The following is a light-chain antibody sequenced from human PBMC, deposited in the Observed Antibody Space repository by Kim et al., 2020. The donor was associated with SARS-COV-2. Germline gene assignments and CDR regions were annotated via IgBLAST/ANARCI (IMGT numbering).Light chain of an antibody. CDR1: QSVSSSY. CDR3: QSWT. V-gene: IGKV3-20*01. Sequence: EIVLTQSPGTLSLSPGERATLSCRASQSVSSSYLAWYQQKPGQTPMLLIYGASSTATGIPDRFSGSGSGTDFTLTISRLKPEDVAVYYCQSWTFGQGTKLEI. CDR2: GAS. J-gene: IGKJ2*02.